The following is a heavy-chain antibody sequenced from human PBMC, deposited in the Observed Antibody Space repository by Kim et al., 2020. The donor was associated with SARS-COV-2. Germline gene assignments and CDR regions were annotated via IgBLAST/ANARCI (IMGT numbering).Heavy chain of an antibody. CDR1: GFTFSSYW. Sequence: GGSLRLSCAASGFTFSSYWMSWVRQAPGKGLEWVANIKQDGSEKYYVDSVKGRFTISRDNANNSLYLQMNSLRAEDTAVYYCARDWSSGYYYVVDYWGQGTLVTVSS. V-gene: IGHV3-7*01. D-gene: IGHD3-22*01. J-gene: IGHJ4*02. CDR3: ARDWSSGYYYVVDY. CDR2: IKQDGSEK.